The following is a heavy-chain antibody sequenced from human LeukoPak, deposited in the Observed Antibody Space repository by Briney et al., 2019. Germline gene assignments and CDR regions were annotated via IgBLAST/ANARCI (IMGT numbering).Heavy chain of an antibody. CDR2: ISTRGGSS. V-gene: IGHV3-23*01. D-gene: IGHD3-22*01. CDR3: AIMHPYYDGSGYWVQ. CDR1: GFTFSSYA. J-gene: IGHJ4*02. Sequence: AGSLTLSCAASGFTFSSYAMSWVRQAPGKGLEWVSGISTRGGSSSYADSVKGRSTISRDNPSNKLYMQINSVRAEDTALYYCAIMHPYYDGSGYWVQWGQGTLVTVSS.